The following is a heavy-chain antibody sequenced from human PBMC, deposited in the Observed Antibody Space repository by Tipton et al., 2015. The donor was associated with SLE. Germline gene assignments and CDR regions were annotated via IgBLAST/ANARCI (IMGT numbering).Heavy chain of an antibody. CDR2: INHSGST. CDR1: GGSFSIYY. V-gene: IGHV4-34*01. Sequence: TLSLTCAVYGGSFSIYYWSWIRQPPGKGLEWIGEINHSGSTNYNPSLKSRVTISVDTSKNQFSLKLSSVTAADTAVYYCARESPKLGSADFDYWGQGTLVTVSS. D-gene: IGHD7-27*01. CDR3: ARESPKLGSADFDY. J-gene: IGHJ4*02.